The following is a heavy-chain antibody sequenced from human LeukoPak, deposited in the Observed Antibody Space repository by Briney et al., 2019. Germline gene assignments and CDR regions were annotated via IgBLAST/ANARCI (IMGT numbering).Heavy chain of an antibody. CDR2: IYYSGTT. J-gene: IGHJ4*02. V-gene: IGHV4-59*12. Sequence: SETLSLTCTVSGGSISNYYWNWIRQPPGKGLEWIGYIYYSGTTNYNPSLKSRVSMSVDTSKNQFSLKLSSVTAADTAVYYCARIVYSSSIDYWGQGTLVTVSS. D-gene: IGHD6-6*01. CDR3: ARIVYSSSIDY. CDR1: GGSISNYY.